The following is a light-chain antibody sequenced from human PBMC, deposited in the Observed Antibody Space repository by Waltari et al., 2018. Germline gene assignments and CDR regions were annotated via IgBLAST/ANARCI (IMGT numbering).Light chain of an antibody. CDR2: DGS. V-gene: IGLV2-8*01. Sequence: QSALTQPPSASGSPGQSVTISCTGTASDVGGYRSVSWCQQHPGKAPTLILFDGSKRPSGVPDRFSGSKSGNTASLTVSGLQAEDEADYYCSSYAGSNNYVFGTGTKVTVL. J-gene: IGLJ1*01. CDR1: ASDVGGYRS. CDR3: SSYAGSNNYV.